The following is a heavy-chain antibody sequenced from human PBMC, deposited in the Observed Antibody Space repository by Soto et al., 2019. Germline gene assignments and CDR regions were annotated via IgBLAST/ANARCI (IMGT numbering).Heavy chain of an antibody. Sequence: GGSLRLSCAASGFTFSSYSMNWVRQAPGKGLEWVSYISSSSSTIYYADSVKGRFTISRDNAKNSLYLQMNSLRAEDTAVYYCARDTNMVRGVIITSRDYYYYYGMDVWGQGTTVTVSS. V-gene: IGHV3-48*01. CDR3: ARDTNMVRGVIITSRDYYYYYGMDV. J-gene: IGHJ6*02. D-gene: IGHD3-10*01. CDR1: GFTFSSYS. CDR2: ISSSSSTI.